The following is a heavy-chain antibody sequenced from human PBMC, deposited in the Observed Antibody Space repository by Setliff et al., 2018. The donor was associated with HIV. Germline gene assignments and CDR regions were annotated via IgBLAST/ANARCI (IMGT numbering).Heavy chain of an antibody. J-gene: IGHJ4*02. CDR2: INHSGSS. D-gene: IGHD3-22*01. CDR3: ARLLSFPGDHSDSSDS. CDR1: GGSFSGYY. Sequence: SETLSLTCSVFGGSFSGYYWSWIRQLPGKELEWIGEINHSGSSYYNPSLKSRITMSVDTSKTQLSLKLSAVTAADTAVYYCARLLSFPGDHSDSSDSWGQGTLVTVSS. V-gene: IGHV4-34*10.